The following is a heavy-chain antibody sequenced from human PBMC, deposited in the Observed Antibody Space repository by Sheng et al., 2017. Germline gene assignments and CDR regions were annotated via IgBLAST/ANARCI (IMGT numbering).Heavy chain of an antibody. D-gene: IGHD5-12*01. CDR3: ARGVASNGYLNDY. Sequence: QVQLVESGGGVVQPGRSLRLSCVVSGFTFRSYAMHWVRQAPGKGLEWVAVIWYDGNNKYYADSVRGRLTISRDNSKNTLYLQMNSLRVDDTAVYYCARGVASNGYLNDYWGQGTLVTVSS. V-gene: IGHV3-33*01. CDR2: IWYDGNNK. J-gene: IGHJ4*02. CDR1: GFTFRSYA.